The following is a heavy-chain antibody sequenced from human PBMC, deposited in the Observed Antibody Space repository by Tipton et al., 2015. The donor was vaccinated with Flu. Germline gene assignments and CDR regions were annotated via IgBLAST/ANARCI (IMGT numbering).Heavy chain of an antibody. D-gene: IGHD3-3*01. CDR3: AKDPVGGGVTRIDY. J-gene: IGHJ4*02. Sequence: AASGFTFSSYAMSWVRQAPGKGLEWVSAISGSGGSTYYADSVKGRFTISRDNSKNTLYLQMNSLRAEDTAVYYCAKDPVGGGVTRIDYGGQGTLVTVAS. CDR2: ISGSGGST. V-gene: IGHV3-23*01. CDR1: GFTFSSYA.